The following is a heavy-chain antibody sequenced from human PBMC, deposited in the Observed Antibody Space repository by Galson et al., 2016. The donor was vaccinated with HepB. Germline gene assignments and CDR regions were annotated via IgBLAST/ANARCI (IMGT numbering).Heavy chain of an antibody. Sequence: SLRLSCAASGPTFSRFWMTWVRQAPGKGLEWVANTNQDGSEKHFLDSVMGRFTISKDNAKNSLYLQMNSLRAEDTAVYFCARAYQYTLDYWGQGTLVTVSS. CDR1: GPTFSRFW. CDR2: TNQDGSEK. V-gene: IGHV3-7*04. J-gene: IGHJ4*02. CDR3: ARAYQYTLDY. D-gene: IGHD1-1*01.